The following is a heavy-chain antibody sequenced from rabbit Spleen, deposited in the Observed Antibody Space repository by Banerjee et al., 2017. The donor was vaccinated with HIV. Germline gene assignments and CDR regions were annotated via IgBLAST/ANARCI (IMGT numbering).Heavy chain of an antibody. CDR1: GFDFSAYG. CDR2: IRIGSGSI. D-gene: IGHD6-1*01. CDR3: VREAGYGGYGDANL. Sequence: QEQLKETGGGLVQPGGSLTLSCKASGFDFSAYGVSWVRQAPGKGLGWIGCIRIGSGSIHYASWAKGRFTISRASSTTVTLQMTSLTAADTATYFCVREAGYGGYGDANLWGQGTLVTVS. J-gene: IGHJ4*01. V-gene: IGHV1S45*01.